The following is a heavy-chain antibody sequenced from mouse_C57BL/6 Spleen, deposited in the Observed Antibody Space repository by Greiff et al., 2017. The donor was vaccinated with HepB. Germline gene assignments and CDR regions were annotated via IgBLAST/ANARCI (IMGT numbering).Heavy chain of an antibody. V-gene: IGHV1-78*01. CDR1: GYTFTDHT. J-gene: IGHJ4*01. Sequence: VQLQQSDAELVKPGASVKISCKVSGYTFTDHTIHWMKQRPEQGLEWIGYIYPRDGSTKYNEKFKGKATLTADKSSSTAYMQLNSLTSEDSAVYLWASEGGYDGPRAMDYWGQGTSVTVAS. CDR3: ASEGGYDGPRAMDY. D-gene: IGHD2-2*01. CDR2: IYPRDGST.